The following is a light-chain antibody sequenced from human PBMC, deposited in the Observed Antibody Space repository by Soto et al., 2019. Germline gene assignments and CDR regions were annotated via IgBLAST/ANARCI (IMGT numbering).Light chain of an antibody. V-gene: IGKV3-15*01. CDR1: HSVSSR. Sequence: ELVMTQSPATLSVSPGERVTLSCRASHSVSSRLAWYKENPGQAPRLLLYGASTRATGLPARFSGSGSGTEFTLTISSLQSEDFAVYYCQHDTNWPLTFGGGTKGEIK. J-gene: IGKJ4*01. CDR3: QHDTNWPLT. CDR2: GAS.